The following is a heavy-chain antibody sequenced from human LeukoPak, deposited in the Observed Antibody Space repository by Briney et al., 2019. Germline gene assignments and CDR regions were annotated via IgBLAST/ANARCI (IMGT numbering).Heavy chain of an antibody. J-gene: IGHJ5*02. Sequence: ASVKVSCKASGYTFTSYYMHWVRQAPGQGLEWMGIINPSSGSTSYAQKFQGRVTMTRDTSTSTVYMELSSLRSEDTAVYYGARDEATGWFDPWGQGTLVIVFS. CDR2: INPSSGST. CDR3: ARDEATGWFDP. D-gene: IGHD5-24*01. V-gene: IGHV1-46*01. CDR1: GYTFTSYY.